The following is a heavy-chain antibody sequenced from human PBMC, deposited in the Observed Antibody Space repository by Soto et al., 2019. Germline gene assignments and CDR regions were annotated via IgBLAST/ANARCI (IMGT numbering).Heavy chain of an antibody. J-gene: IGHJ4*02. CDR3: AGDGAIGMNDY. CDR2: ASAYNGNK. V-gene: IGHV1-18*01. Sequence: QVQLVQSGAEVKKPGASVKVSCKASGYTFTSYGISWVRQAPGQGLEGMGWASAYNGNKKYAQTLQGRVTMTTDTSTSTAYTELRSLRSDDTAVYYWAGDGAIGMNDYWGQGTQVTVSS. CDR1: GYTFTSYG.